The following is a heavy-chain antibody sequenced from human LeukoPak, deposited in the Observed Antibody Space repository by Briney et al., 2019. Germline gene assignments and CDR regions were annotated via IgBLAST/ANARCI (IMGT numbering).Heavy chain of an antibody. D-gene: IGHD2-2*01. J-gene: IGHJ4*02. CDR3: ARRYCSSTSCYLWPFDY. CDR1: GFTFSSYS. Sequence: GGSLRLSCAASGFTFSSYSMNWVRQAPGKGLEWVSSISSSSSYIYYADSVKGRFTISRDNAKNSLYLRMNSLRAEDTAVYYCARRYCSSTSCYLWPFDYWGQGTLVTVSS. V-gene: IGHV3-21*01. CDR2: ISSSSSYI.